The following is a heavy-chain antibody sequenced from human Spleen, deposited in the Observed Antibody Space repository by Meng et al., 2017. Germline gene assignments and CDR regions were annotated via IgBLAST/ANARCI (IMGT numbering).Heavy chain of an antibody. Sequence: ASVKVSCKASGYTFATYDISWVRQAPGQGLEWMGWISGYDGNTNYAQKVQGRVTMTTDTSTSTAYMGLRSLRSDDTAVYYCARTDYYGSGSYKDYGMDVWGQGTTVTVSS. CDR3: ARTDYYGSGSYKDYGMDV. V-gene: IGHV1-18*01. CDR2: ISGYDGNT. J-gene: IGHJ6*02. D-gene: IGHD3-10*01. CDR1: GYTFATYD.